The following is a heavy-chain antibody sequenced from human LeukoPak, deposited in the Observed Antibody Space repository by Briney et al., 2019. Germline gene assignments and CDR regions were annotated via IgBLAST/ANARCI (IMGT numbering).Heavy chain of an antibody. CDR3: ARVSPRVTMVRGLRGYFDY. D-gene: IGHD3-10*01. V-gene: IGHV1-18*01. CDR2: ISASNGNT. J-gene: IGHJ4*02. Sequence: ASVKVSCKASGYTFNSYGISWVRQAPGQGLEWMGWISASNGNTSYTQKLQARVTMTTDTSTSTAYMELRSLRSDDTAVYYCARVSPRVTMVRGLRGYFDYWGQGTLVTVSS. CDR1: GYTFNSYG.